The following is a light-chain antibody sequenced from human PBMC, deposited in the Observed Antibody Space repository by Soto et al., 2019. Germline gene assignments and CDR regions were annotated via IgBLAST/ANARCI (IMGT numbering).Light chain of an antibody. Sequence: QSVLTQPPSVSGAPGQRVTSSCTGSSSNIGAGYDVHWYQQLPGTAPKLPIYGNSNRPSGVPDRFSGSKSGTSASLAITGLQAEDEADYYCQSYDSSLSGSVFGGVTKLTVL. CDR2: GNS. CDR1: SSNIGAGYD. V-gene: IGLV1-40*01. CDR3: QSYDSSLSGSV. J-gene: IGLJ3*02.